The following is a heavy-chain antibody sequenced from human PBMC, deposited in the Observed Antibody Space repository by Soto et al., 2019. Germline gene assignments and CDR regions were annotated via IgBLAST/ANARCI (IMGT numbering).Heavy chain of an antibody. V-gene: IGHV4-59*01. CDR1: GGSISRYY. D-gene: IGHD3-22*01. CDR3: ARDRYYYDSSGDRAFDI. J-gene: IGHJ3*02. CDR2: IYYSGST. Sequence: PSETLSLTCTVSGGSISRYYWSWIRQPPGKGLEWIGYIYYSGSTNYNPSLKSRVTISVDTSKNQFSLKLSSVTAADTAVYYCARDRYYYDSSGDRAFDIWGQGTMVTVSS.